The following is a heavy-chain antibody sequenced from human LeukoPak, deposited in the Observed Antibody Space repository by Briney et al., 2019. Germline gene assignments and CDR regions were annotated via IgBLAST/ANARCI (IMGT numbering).Heavy chain of an antibody. CDR3: ARNWFDP. Sequence: GGSLRLSCAASGFSFSDHYMDWVRLAPGKGLEWVSVIYSGGSTYYADSVKGRFTISRDKSKNTVYLQMNSLRFEDTAMYYCARNWFDPWGQGTLVTVSS. J-gene: IGHJ5*02. V-gene: IGHV3-53*05. CDR1: GFSFSDHY. CDR2: IYSGGST.